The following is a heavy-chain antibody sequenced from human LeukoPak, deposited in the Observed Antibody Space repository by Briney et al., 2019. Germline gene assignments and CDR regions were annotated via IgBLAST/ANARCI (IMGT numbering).Heavy chain of an antibody. J-gene: IGHJ4*02. V-gene: IGHV3-23*01. D-gene: IGHD3-22*01. CDR2: ISGSGGST. CDR3: AKAYHRYYYDSSGYLSDY. Sequence: PGRSLRLSCAASGFTFDDYAMHWVRQAPGKGLEWVSAISGSGGSTYYADSVKGRFTISRDNSKNTLYLQMNSLRAEDTAVYYCAKAYHRYYYDSSGYLSDYWGQGTLVTVSS. CDR1: GFTFDDYA.